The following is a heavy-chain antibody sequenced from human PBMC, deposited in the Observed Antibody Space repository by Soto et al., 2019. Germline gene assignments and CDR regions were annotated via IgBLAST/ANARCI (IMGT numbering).Heavy chain of an antibody. J-gene: IGHJ5*02. CDR1: GGTFSGYY. D-gene: IGHD2-21*01. CDR3: ARRGLIGLQIFYNLFEL. CDR2: INHSGST. V-gene: IGHV4-34*01. Sequence: SETLSLSCAVYGGTFSGYYWSWIRQPPGKGLEWVGEINHSGSTNYNPYFKSRVTISVDKSKKQFSLKLISVTAADKGVYYGARRGLIGLQIFYNLFELWGQGTLGNVSS.